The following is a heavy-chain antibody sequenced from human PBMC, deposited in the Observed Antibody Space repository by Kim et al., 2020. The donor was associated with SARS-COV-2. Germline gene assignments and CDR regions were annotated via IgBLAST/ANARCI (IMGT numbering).Heavy chain of an antibody. J-gene: IGHJ6*02. V-gene: IGHV4-34*01. D-gene: IGHD2-2*01. Sequence: SETLSLTCAVYGGSFSGYYWSWIRQPPGKGLEWIGEINHSGSTNYNPSLKSRVTISVDPSKNQFSLQLSSVTAADTAVYYCARGHGQYCSSTSCYASAYYYYYGMDVWGQGTTVTVSS. CDR3: ARGHGQYCSSTSCYASAYYYYYGMDV. CDR2: INHSGST. CDR1: GGSFSGYY.